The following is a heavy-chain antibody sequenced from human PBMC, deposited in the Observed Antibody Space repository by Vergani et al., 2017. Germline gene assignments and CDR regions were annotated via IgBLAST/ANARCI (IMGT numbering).Heavy chain of an antibody. Sequence: QVSLVESGGGVFQPGRSLTLTCSASGFGFKTLAMHWVCQAPGKGLDWVACISYDGSNKYYADPVKGRFTISRDNSKNTLFLQINSLRAEDTAVYYCASYIAAAGTAALNYWGQGTLVTVSS. CDR3: ASYIAAAGTAALNY. CDR2: ISYDGSNK. CDR1: GFGFKTLA. V-gene: IGHV3-30*03. D-gene: IGHD6-13*01. J-gene: IGHJ4*02.